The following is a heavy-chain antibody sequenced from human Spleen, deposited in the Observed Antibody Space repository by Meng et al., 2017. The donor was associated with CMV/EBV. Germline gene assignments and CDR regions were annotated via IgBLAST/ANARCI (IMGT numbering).Heavy chain of an antibody. CDR2: IYYSGST. CDR1: GGSISSSSYY. D-gene: IGHD1-26*01. Sequence: GSLRLSCTVSGGSISSSSYYWGWIRQPPGKGLEWIGSIYYSGSTYYNPSLKSRVTISVDTSKNQFSLKLSSVTVADTAVYYCARHVPIVGATNYYYGMDVWGQGTTVTVSS. V-gene: IGHV4-39*01. J-gene: IGHJ6*02. CDR3: ARHVPIVGATNYYYGMDV.